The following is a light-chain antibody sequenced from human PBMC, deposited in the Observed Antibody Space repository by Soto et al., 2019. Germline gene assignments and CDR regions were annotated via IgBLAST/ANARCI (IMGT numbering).Light chain of an antibody. CDR3: HQRQSWPRT. CDR2: DAS. Sequence: EIVLTQSPGTLSLSPGGRATLSCRASQSVSSSSVVWYQQKPGQAPRIVIYDASLRATGVPDRFRGGGAGTDFTLTICCLEPEDFAVYYCHQRQSWPRTFGQGTKVDIK. V-gene: IGKV3D-20*02. CDR1: QSVSSSS. J-gene: IGKJ1*01.